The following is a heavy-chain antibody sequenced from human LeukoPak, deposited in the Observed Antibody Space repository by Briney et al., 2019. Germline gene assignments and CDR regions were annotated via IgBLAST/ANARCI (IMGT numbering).Heavy chain of an antibody. V-gene: IGHV3-9*01. CDR2: ISWNSGSI. CDR1: GFTFDDYA. J-gene: IGHJ4*02. Sequence: PGRSLRLSCAASGFTFDDYAMHWVRQAPGKGLEWVSGISWNSGSIGYADSVKGRFTISRDNAKNSLYLQMNSLRAEDTAVYYCVRVAYCGGDCYSADYWGQGTLVTVSS. CDR3: VRVAYCGGDCYSADY. D-gene: IGHD2-21*02.